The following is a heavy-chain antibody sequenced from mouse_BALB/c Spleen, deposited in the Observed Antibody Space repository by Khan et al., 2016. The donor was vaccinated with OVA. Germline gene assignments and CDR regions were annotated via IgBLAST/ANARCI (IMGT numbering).Heavy chain of an antibody. Sequence: EVELVESGGGLVQPGGSRRLSCAASGFTFSSFGMHWVRQAPEKGLEWVAYISFGSANIYYADTVKGRFTISRDNPKNTLFLQITSLRSEDTAIYYWARSMITTWYFDVWGAGTTVTVSS. CDR1: GFTFSSFG. J-gene: IGHJ1*01. V-gene: IGHV5-17*02. CDR3: ARSMITTWYFDV. CDR2: ISFGSANI. D-gene: IGHD2-4*01.